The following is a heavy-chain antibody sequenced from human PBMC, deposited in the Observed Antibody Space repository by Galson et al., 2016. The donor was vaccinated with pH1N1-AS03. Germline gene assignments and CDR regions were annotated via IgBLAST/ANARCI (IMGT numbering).Heavy chain of an antibody. CDR2: IHRNGNS. CDR3: AGLVGGSHDY. V-gene: IGHV4-38-2*01. CDR1: GYSISSGYY. D-gene: IGHD1-26*01. J-gene: IGHJ4*02. Sequence: SETLSLTCAVSGYSISSGYYWAWIRQPPGKGLEWIASIHRNGNSYYNTPLKSRVTISVDISKNQFSLKLNSVTAADTAVYYGAGLVGGSHDYWGQGTLVTLSS.